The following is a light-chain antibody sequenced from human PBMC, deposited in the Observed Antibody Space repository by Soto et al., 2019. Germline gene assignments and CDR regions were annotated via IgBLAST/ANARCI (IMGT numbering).Light chain of an antibody. CDR2: YDS. V-gene: IGLV3-21*04. Sequence: SYELTQPPSVSVAPGKTARITCGGNNIGSKSVHWYRQKPGQAPILVIYYDSDRPSGIPERFSGSNSGNTATLTISRVEAGDEDDYYCQVWNSSSDRVVFGGGTKLTVL. CDR3: QVWNSSSDRVV. J-gene: IGLJ2*01. CDR1: NIGSKS.